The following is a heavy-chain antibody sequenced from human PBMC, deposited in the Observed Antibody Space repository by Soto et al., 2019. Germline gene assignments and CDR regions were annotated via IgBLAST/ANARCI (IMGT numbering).Heavy chain of an antibody. V-gene: IGHV3-72*01. CDR1: GFTFNDHY. CDR2: SKNRGQGFTI. CDR3: TVWIEGACY. J-gene: IGHJ4*02. Sequence: HLVASGGVLVQPGGSLRLSCAASGFTFNDHYMDWVRQAPGKGLEWVARSKNRGQGFTIEYAATLKGRFTISRDDSAKSLYLQMNSLETDDTAVYYCTVWIEGACYWGRGILVTVSS. D-gene: IGHD3-16*01.